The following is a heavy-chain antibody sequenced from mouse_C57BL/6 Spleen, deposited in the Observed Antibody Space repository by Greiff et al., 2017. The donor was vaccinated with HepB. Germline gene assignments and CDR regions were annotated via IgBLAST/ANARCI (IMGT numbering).Heavy chain of an antibody. V-gene: IGHV1-50*01. Sequence: QVQLQQPGAELVKPGASVKLSCKASGYTFTSYWMQWVKQRPGQGLEWIGEIDPSDSYTNYNQKFKGKATLTVDTSSSTAYMQLSSLTSEDSAVYYCARWETARLAMDYWGQGTSVTVSS. CDR2: IDPSDSYT. CDR3: ARWETARLAMDY. D-gene: IGHD3-2*01. CDR1: GYTFTSYW. J-gene: IGHJ4*01.